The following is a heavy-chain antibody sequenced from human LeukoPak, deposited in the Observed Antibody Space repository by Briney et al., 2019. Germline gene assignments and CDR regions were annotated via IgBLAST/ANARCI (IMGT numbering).Heavy chain of an antibody. CDR2: IKQDGSEK. CDR1: GFTFSDYY. J-gene: IGHJ4*02. V-gene: IGHV3-7*01. CDR3: ARATSFDY. Sequence: PGGSLRLSCAASGFTFSDYYMSWIRQAPGKGLEWVANIKQDGSEKYYVDSVKGRFTISRDNAKNSLYLQMNSLRAEDTAVYYCARATSFDYWGQGTLVTVSS.